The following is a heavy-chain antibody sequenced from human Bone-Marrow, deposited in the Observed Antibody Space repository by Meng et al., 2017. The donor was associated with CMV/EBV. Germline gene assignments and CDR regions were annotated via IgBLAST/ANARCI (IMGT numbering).Heavy chain of an antibody. Sequence: SGPTLVKPTETLTLTCTVSGFSLSNARMGVSWIRQPPGKALEWLAHIFSDDEKSYSTSLKSRLTISKDTSKSQVVLTMTNMDPVDTATYYCARKALHVGYASPFDFGMDVWGQGTTVTVSS. CDR1: GFSLSNARMG. CDR2: IFSDDEK. J-gene: IGHJ6*01. V-gene: IGHV2-26*01. CDR3: ARKALHVGYASPFDFGMDV. D-gene: IGHD5-12*01.